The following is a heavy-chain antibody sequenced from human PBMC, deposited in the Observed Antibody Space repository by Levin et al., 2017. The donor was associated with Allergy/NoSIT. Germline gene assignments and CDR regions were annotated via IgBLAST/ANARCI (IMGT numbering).Heavy chain of an antibody. CDR1: GFTFSSFA. V-gene: IGHV3-30*18. CDR2: ISNDGSDK. D-gene: IGHD5-18*01. CDR3: AKTREFGYGPFDY. J-gene: IGHJ4*02. Sequence: GSLKISCTASGFTFSSFAMHWVRQAPGKGLEWVSFISNDGSDKYYSDSVKGRFIISRDNSKNTVFLQMNSLRPDDTALYYCAKTREFGYGPFDYWGRGTLVTVSS.